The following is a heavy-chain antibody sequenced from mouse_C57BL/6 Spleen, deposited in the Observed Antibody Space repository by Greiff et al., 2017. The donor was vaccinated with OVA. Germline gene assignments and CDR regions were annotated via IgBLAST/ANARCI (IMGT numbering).Heavy chain of an antibody. CDR2: IYPGDGDT. CDR1: GYAFSSSW. D-gene: IGHD1-1*01. CDR3: ARIDYYGGRVGY. J-gene: IGHJ2*01. Sequence: QVQLQQSGPELVKPGASVKISCKASGYAFSSSWMNWVKQRPGTGLEWIGRIYPGDGDTNYNGKFKGKATLTADNSSSTTYMQLRSLTSEDSAVYFCARIDYYGGRVGYWGQGATLTVSS. V-gene: IGHV1-82*01.